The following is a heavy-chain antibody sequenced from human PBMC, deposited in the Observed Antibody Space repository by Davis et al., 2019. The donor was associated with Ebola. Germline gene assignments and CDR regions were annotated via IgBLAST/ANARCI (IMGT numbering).Heavy chain of an antibody. CDR2: ISGPGTII. CDR1: GFTFSDYY. V-gene: IGHV3-11*01. Sequence: SLKISCAASGFTFSDYYMSWIRQAPGKGLEWFSYISGPGTIIYYTDSVKGRFTISRDTANNSLYLQMDSLRPEDTAVYYCARVLKRYYYYGLDVWGQGTTVTVSS. CDR3: ARVLKRYYYYGLDV. J-gene: IGHJ6*02.